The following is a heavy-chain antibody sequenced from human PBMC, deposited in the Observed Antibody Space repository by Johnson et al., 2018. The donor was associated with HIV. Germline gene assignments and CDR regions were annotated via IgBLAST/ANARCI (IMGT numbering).Heavy chain of an antibody. CDR1: GFTFDDYA. J-gene: IGHJ3*02. D-gene: IGHD3-3*01. CDR3: ARAYGGEIFGVVTYAFDI. CDR2: ISGSGGST. V-gene: IGHV3-23*04. Sequence: VQLVESGGGLVQPGGSLRLSCAASGFTFDDYAMHWVRQVPGKGLEWVSSISGSGGSTYYADSVKGRFTISRDNSKNTLYLQMNSLRAEDTAVYYCARAYGGEIFGVVTYAFDIWGQGTMVTVSS.